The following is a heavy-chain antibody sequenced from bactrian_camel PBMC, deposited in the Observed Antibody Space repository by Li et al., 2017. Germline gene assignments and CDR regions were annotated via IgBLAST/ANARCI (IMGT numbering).Heavy chain of an antibody. Sequence: VQLVESGGVLVQPGGSLRLSCAASDYMAGTLCMGWFRQAPGKEREEVASFASGGSAVYADSVKGRFAISQDRAKNTAHLQMNSLKPEDTAMYYCAADRVCFDMSTVPIPPAADEWNYWGRGTQVTVS. CDR3: AADRVCFDMSTVPIPPAADEWNY. CDR2: FASGGSA. CDR1: DYMAGTLC. J-gene: IGHJ4*01. V-gene: IGHV3S53*01. D-gene: IGHD3*01.